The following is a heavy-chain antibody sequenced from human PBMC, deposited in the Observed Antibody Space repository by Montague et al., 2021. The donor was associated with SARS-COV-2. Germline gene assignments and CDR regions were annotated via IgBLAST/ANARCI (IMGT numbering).Heavy chain of an antibody. Sequence: SETLSLTCTVSGGSMSDHYWAWIRQPPGKGLEWLAYIYYSGGINSNASLKSRVSMSVDTSKSQFSLKLNSVTAADTAVYYCARHGGNDAFDIWGRGTMVTVSS. D-gene: IGHD4-23*01. CDR1: GGSMSDHY. J-gene: IGHJ3*02. V-gene: IGHV4-59*11. CDR2: IYYSGGI. CDR3: ARHGGNDAFDI.